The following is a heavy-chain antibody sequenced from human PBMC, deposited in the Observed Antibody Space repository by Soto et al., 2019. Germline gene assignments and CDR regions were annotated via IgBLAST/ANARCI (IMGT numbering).Heavy chain of an antibody. V-gene: IGHV1-46*01. CDR1: GDTFTTIY. J-gene: IGHJ6*02. CDR3: ASRVLCDMDV. Sequence: QEQLVQSGAEVKEPGASLKVSCKASGDTFTTIYIHWVRQAPGQGLEWMGRINPNNGATLYAQEFQGRLILTTDTSTSTVYMDLNSVKSEDSAVYYCASRVLCDMDVWGQGTTVTVSS. CDR2: INPNNGAT. D-gene: IGHD2-21*01.